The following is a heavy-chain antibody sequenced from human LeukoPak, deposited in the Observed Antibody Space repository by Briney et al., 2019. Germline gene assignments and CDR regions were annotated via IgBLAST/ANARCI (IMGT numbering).Heavy chain of an antibody. Sequence: GGSLRLSCAASGFTFNTYAMSWVRQAPWERLQWVSGISDSGGNTYYADSVKGRFTISRDNSKNTLYLQMNSLRAEDTAVYYCARDPGGAMVIGGIDYWGQGTLVTVSS. CDR3: ARDPGGAMVIGGIDY. J-gene: IGHJ4*02. CDR1: GFTFNTYA. CDR2: ISDSGGNT. V-gene: IGHV3-23*01. D-gene: IGHD5-18*01.